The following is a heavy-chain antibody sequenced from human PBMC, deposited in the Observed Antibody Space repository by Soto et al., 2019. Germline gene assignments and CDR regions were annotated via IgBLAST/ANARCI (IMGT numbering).Heavy chain of an antibody. CDR3: ARERGDYYDSSGYYSAERGTDY. Sequence: ASVKVSCKASGYTFTSYGISWVRQAPGQGLEWMGWISAYNGSTNYAQKLQGRVTMTTDTSTSTAYMELRSLRSDDTAVYYCARERGDYYDSSGYYSAERGTDYGGQGTLVTVSS. D-gene: IGHD3-22*01. J-gene: IGHJ4*02. V-gene: IGHV1-18*01. CDR2: ISAYNGST. CDR1: GYTFTSYG.